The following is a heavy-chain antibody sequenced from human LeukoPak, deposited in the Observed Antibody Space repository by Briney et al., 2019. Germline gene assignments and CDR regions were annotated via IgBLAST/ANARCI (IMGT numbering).Heavy chain of an antibody. CDR1: GYTFTSYG. CDR2: ISAYNGNT. V-gene: IGHV1-18*01. J-gene: IGHJ6*03. CDR3: ARGRGADYNYYYYMDV. Sequence: ASVTVSCKASGYTFTSYGISWVRQAPGQGLEWMGWISAYNGNTNYAQKLQGRVTMTTDTSTSTAYMELRSQRSDDTAVYYCARGRGADYNYYYYMDVWSKGTTVTVSS. D-gene: IGHD3-10*01.